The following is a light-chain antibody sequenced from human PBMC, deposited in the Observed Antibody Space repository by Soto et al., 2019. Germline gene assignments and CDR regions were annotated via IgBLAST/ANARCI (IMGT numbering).Light chain of an antibody. Sequence: EIVLTQSPGTLSLSPGERATLSCRASQSVSSSYLAWYQQKPGQAPRLLICGASSRATGIPDRFSGSGSGTDFTLTISRLEPEDFAVYYCQHYGSSLYTFGQGTK. V-gene: IGKV3-20*01. CDR2: GAS. J-gene: IGKJ2*01. CDR1: QSVSSSY. CDR3: QHYGSSLYT.